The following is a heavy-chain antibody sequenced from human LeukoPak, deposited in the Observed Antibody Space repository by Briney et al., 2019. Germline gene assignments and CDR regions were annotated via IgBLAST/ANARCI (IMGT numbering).Heavy chain of an antibody. V-gene: IGHV3-30*02. Sequence: PGGSLRLSCAASGFTFIRNGMHWVRQAPGKGLEWVAFLRYDGSNKHYADSVMGRFTISRDNSKDTLYLQMNSLRTEDTAVYYCARDDPHYDILTGYYPIDYWGQGTLVTVSS. CDR2: LRYDGSNK. J-gene: IGHJ4*02. CDR1: GFTFIRNG. D-gene: IGHD3-9*01. CDR3: ARDDPHYDILTGYYPIDY.